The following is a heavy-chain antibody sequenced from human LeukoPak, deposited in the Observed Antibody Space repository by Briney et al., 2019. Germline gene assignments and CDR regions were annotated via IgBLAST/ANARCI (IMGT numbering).Heavy chain of an antibody. V-gene: IGHV3-23*01. Sequence: SCKASGGTFSSYAMSWVRQAPGKGLEWVSAVSGSGGSTYYADSVKGRFTISRDNSKNTLYLQMNILRAEDTAVYYCAKARAAGARGVGHYFDYWGQGTLVTVSS. D-gene: IGHD3-10*01. CDR1: GGTFSSYA. J-gene: IGHJ4*02. CDR2: VSGSGGST. CDR3: AKARAAGARGVGHYFDY.